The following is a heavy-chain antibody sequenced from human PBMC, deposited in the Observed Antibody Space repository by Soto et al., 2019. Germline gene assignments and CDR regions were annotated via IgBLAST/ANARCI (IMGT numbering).Heavy chain of an antibody. CDR3: AKGDSSGPIYYYYGMDV. CDR2: ISGSGGST. CDR1: GVTFSSYA. V-gene: IGHV3-23*01. Sequence: PGGSLRLSCAASGVTFSSYAMSWVRQAPGKGLEWVSAISGSGGSTYYADSVKGRFTISRDNSKNTLYLQMNSLRAEDTAVYYCAKGDSSGPIYYYYGMDVWGQGTTVTVSS. D-gene: IGHD6-19*01. J-gene: IGHJ6*02.